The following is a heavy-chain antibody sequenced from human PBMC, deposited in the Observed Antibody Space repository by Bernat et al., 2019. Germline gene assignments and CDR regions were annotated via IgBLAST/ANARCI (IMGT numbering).Heavy chain of an antibody. CDR1: GGSISSSSYY. CDR2: IYYSGST. J-gene: IGHJ4*02. Sequence: QLQLQESGPGLVKPSETLSLTCTVSGGSISSSSYYWGWIRQPPGKGLEWIGSIYYSGSTYYNPSLKSRVTISVDTSKNQFSLKLSSVTAADTAVYYCARPASNYDFWSGYHSPVGGYFDYWGQGTLVTVSS. V-gene: IGHV4-39*01. CDR3: ARPASNYDFWSGYHSPVGGYFDY. D-gene: IGHD3-3*01.